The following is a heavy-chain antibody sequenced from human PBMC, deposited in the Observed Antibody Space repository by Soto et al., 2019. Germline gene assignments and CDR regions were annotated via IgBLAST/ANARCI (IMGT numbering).Heavy chain of an antibody. CDR2: IIPIVGTT. Sequence: QVQLAQSGAEVKKPGSSVKVSCKASGAAFSSHSIRWVRQAPGQGFEWMGGIIPIVGTTHHAQNFQSRVTMTADKSTNTAYMELSSLRSEDTALYYCATIVGGFFEYWGQGTQVTVSS. CDR3: ATIVGGFFEY. CDR1: GAAFSSHS. D-gene: IGHD1-26*01. V-gene: IGHV1-69*06. J-gene: IGHJ4*02.